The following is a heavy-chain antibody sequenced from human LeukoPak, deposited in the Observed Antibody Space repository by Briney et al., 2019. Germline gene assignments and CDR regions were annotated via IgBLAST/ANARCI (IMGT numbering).Heavy chain of an antibody. Sequence: SQTLSLTCTVSGGSISSGGYYWSWIRQHPGKGLEWIGYIYSSGSTYYNPSLRSRVTMSVDTSENQFSLKLSSLTAADTAVYFCATTTSKNLYCFDYWGQGTLVTVSS. J-gene: IGHJ4*02. CDR3: ATTTSKNLYCFDY. V-gene: IGHV4-31*03. CDR2: IYSSGST. D-gene: IGHD1/OR15-1a*01. CDR1: GGSISSGGYY.